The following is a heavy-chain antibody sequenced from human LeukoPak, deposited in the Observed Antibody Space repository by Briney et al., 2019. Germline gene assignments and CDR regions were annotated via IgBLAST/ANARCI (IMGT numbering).Heavy chain of an antibody. CDR3: ARRYYYDSSRGFQH. D-gene: IGHD3-22*01. J-gene: IGHJ1*01. V-gene: IGHV1-69*01. CDR2: IIPIFGTA. CDR1: GGTFSSYA. Sequence: SVKVSCKASGGTFSSYANSWVRQAPGQGLEWMGGIIPIFGTANYAQKFQGRVTITADESTSTAYMELSSLRSEDTAVYYCARRYYYDSSRGFQHWGQGTLVTVSS.